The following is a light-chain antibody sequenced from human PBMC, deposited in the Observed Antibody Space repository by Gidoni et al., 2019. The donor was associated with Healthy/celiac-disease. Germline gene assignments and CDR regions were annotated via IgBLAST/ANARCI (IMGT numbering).Light chain of an antibody. V-gene: IGKV1-39*01. CDR1: QSISSY. CDR3: QQSCSTLALT. J-gene: IGKJ4*01. CDR2: AAS. Sequence: DIQMTQSPSSLSASVGDRVTITCRASQSISSYLNWYQQKPGKAPKLLIYAASSLQRGVPSRFSGSGSGTDFTLTISSLQPEDFATYYCQQSCSTLALTFGGGTKVEIK.